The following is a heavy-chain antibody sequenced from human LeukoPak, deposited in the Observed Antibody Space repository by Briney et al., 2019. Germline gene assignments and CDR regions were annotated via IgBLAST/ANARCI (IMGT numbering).Heavy chain of an antibody. CDR3: ARVYGSYSYYFDY. Sequence: SETLSLTCAVYGGSFRGYYWSWIRQPPGKGLEWIGEINHSGSTNYNPSLKSRVTISVDTSKNQFSLKLSSVTAADTAVYYCARVYGSYSYYFDYWGQGTLVTVSS. D-gene: IGHD1-26*01. V-gene: IGHV4-34*01. CDR1: GGSFRGYY. J-gene: IGHJ4*02. CDR2: INHSGST.